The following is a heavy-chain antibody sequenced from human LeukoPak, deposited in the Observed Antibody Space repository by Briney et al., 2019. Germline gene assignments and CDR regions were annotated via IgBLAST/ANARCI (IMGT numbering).Heavy chain of an antibody. V-gene: IGHV4-30-2*01. CDR3: ARGGYSYEVFLFRSYGNWFDP. D-gene: IGHD5-18*01. Sequence: PSETLSLTCAVSGGSISSGGYSWSWIRQPPGKGLEWIGYIYHSGSTYYNPSLKSRVTISVDRSKNQFSLKLSSVTAADTAVYYCARGGYSYEVFLFRSYGNWFDPWGQGTLVTVSS. J-gene: IGHJ5*02. CDR1: GGSISSGGYS. CDR2: IYHSGST.